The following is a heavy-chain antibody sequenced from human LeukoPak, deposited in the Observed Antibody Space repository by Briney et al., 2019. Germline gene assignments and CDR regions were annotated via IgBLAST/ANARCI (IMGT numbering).Heavy chain of an antibody. D-gene: IGHD3-22*01. CDR1: GDSIVSGSYY. Sequence: SETLSLTCSVSGDSIVSGSYYWGWIRQPPGKGLEWIESVHYRGSAYYNPALLKNRVTISVDTSKNHFSLTLSSVTAADTAVFYCARSSSSSIDSWFDPWGQGILVTVSS. J-gene: IGHJ5*02. V-gene: IGHV4-39*02. CDR3: ARSSSSSIDSWFDP. CDR2: VHYRGSA.